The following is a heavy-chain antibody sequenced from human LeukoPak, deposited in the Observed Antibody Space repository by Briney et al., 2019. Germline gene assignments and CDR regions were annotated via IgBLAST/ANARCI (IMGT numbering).Heavy chain of an antibody. CDR3: VRDRGSYRPIDY. D-gene: IGHD1-26*01. CDR1: TFTFSSYN. Sequence: KAGGSLRLSCAASTFTFSSYNMNWVRQAPGKGLEWVSSISSSGTYIYYRDSVKGRFTISRDNAENSLYLEMNSLRVEDTALYYCVRDRGSYRPIDYWGQGTLVTVSS. V-gene: IGHV3-21*01. J-gene: IGHJ4*02. CDR2: ISSSGTYI.